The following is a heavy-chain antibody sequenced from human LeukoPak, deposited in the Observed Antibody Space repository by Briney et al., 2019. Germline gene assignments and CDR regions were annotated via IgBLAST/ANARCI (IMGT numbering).Heavy chain of an antibody. CDR1: GFTFDDYA. J-gene: IGHJ1*01. CDR2: ISWNGGNT. V-gene: IGHV3-9*01. Sequence: GGSLRLSCAASGFTFDDYAMRWVRLAPGKGLEWVSGISWNGGNTAYADSVKGRFTISRDNAKNLLYLQMNSLRPEDTAIYYCAKGRLIVVGSLESWGQGTLVTVSS. D-gene: IGHD3-22*01. CDR3: AKGRLIVVGSLES.